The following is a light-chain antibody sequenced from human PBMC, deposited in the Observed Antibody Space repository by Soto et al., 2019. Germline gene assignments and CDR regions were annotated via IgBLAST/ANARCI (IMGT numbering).Light chain of an antibody. CDR1: QSLVHSDGIAY. V-gene: IGKV2-30*02. J-gene: IGKJ5*01. CDR2: KVS. CDR3: MQGTHWPIT. Sequence: DVVMTQSPLSLPVTLGQPASISCRSNQSLVHSDGIAYFSWFQQRPGRSPRRLIYKVSNRDSGVAARFSGSGSGTDFALKISRVEAEDVGVYYGMQGTHWPITFGQGTRLEIK.